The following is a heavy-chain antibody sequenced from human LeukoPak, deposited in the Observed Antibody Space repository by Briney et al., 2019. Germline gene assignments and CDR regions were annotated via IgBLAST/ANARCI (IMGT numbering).Heavy chain of an antibody. D-gene: IGHD2-21*01. V-gene: IGHV3-30*02. CDR3: ATPPNGGDLSYYFDS. J-gene: IGHJ4*02. CDR1: GFTFSNYG. Sequence: GGSLRLSCAASGFTFSNYGLHWVRQAPGKGLEWVAFIRYDGSNKYSADSVKGRFTISRDNSKNTLYLQMNSLRAEDTAVYYCATPPNGGDLSYYFDSWGQGTLVTVSS. CDR2: IRYDGSNK.